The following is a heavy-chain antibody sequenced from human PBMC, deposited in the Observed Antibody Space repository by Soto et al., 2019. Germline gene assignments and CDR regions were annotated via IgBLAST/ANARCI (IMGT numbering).Heavy chain of an antibody. CDR1: GGTFSSYA. D-gene: IGHD6-19*01. V-gene: IGHV1-69*13. CDR2: IIPIFGTA. J-gene: IGHJ5*02. CDR3: ARDLGLGSGWELGTHH. Sequence: GASVKVSCKASGGTFSSYAISWVRQAPGQGLEWMGGIIPIFGTANYAQKFQGRVTITADESTSTAYMELSSLRSEDTAVYYCARDLGLGSGWELGTHHWGQGTLVTVSS.